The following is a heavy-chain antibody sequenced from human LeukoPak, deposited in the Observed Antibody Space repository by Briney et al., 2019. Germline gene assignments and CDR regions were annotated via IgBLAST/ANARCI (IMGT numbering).Heavy chain of an antibody. Sequence: GRSLRLSCAASGFTFSTCGMHWVRQAPGKGLEWVANIKQDGSEKYYVDSVKGRFTISRDNAKNSLYLQMNSLRAEDTAVYYCARWTTSTSLPFDYWGQGTLVTVSS. V-gene: IGHV3-7*01. J-gene: IGHJ4*02. D-gene: IGHD2-2*01. CDR2: IKQDGSEK. CDR3: ARWTTSTSLPFDY. CDR1: GFTFSTCG.